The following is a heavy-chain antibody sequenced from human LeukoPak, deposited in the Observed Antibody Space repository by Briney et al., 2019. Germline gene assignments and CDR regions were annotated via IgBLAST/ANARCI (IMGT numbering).Heavy chain of an antibody. J-gene: IGHJ5*02. D-gene: IGHD3-10*01. V-gene: IGHV1-2*02. Sequence: ASVKVSCKASGGTFSGYAISWVRQSAGQGLEWMGWINPNSGGTNYAQKFQGRVTMTRDTYISTAYMELSGLRSDDTAVYYCARDLDFAMVRGVPNWFDPWGQGTLVTVSS. CDR1: GGTFSGYA. CDR2: INPNSGGT. CDR3: ARDLDFAMVRGVPNWFDP.